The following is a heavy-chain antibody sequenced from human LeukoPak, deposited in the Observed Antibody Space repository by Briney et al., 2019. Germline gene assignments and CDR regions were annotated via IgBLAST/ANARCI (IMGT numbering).Heavy chain of an antibody. J-gene: IGHJ4*02. V-gene: IGHV4-59*01. CDR1: GGSISSYY. CDR2: IYCSGST. CDR3: ARVGYDSSGYFYYFDY. Sequence: SETLSLTCTVSGGSISSYYWSWIRQPPGKGLEWIGYIYCSGSTNYIPSLKSRVTISVDTSKIKFSLKQSSVPAADTAVYYCARVGYDSSGYFYYFDYWGQGTLVTVSS. D-gene: IGHD3-22*01.